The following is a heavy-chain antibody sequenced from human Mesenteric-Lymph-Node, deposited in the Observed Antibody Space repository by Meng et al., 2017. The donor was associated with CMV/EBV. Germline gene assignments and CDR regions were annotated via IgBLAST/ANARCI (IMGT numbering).Heavy chain of an antibody. V-gene: IGHV3-21*04. D-gene: IGHD1-26*01. Sequence: GESLKISCAASGFTFSSYSMNWVRQAPGKGLEWVSSISSSSSYIYYADSVKGRFTISRDNAKNSLYLQMNSLRAEDTALYYCAKDIDAGATWGGYFDYWGQGTLVTVSS. J-gene: IGHJ4*02. CDR3: AKDIDAGATWGGYFDY. CDR2: ISSSSSYI. CDR1: GFTFSSYS.